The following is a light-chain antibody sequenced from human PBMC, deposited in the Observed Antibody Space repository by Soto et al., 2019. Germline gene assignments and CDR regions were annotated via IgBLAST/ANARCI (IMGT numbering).Light chain of an antibody. J-gene: IGKJ1*01. CDR3: QQYNNWPGT. V-gene: IGKV3-15*01. CDR1: QSVISN. Sequence: EIFVTQSPAILSVSTGESVALSFVASQSVISNLAWYQQKPGQAPRLLIYGASIRATGIPARFSGSGSWTEFTLTISSLQSEDFAVYYCQQYNNWPGTFGQGTKVDIK. CDR2: GAS.